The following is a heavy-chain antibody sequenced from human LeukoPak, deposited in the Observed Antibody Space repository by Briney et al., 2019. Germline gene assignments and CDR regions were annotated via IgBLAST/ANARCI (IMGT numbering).Heavy chain of an antibody. D-gene: IGHD3-10*01. J-gene: IGHJ5*02. CDR1: GFTFSDYY. CDR3: ARSRAWSGEPNWFDP. CDR2: ISSSSSYT. V-gene: IGHV3-11*06. Sequence: GGSLRLSCAASGFTFSDYYMSWIRQAPGKGLEWVSYISSSSSYTNYADSVKGRFTISRDNAKNSLYLQMNSLRAEDTAVYYCARSRAWSGEPNWFDPWGQGTLVTVSS.